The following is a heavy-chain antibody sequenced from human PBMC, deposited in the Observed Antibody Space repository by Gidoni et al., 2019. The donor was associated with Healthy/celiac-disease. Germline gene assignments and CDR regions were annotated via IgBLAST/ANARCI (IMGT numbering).Heavy chain of an antibody. V-gene: IGHV4-59*01. CDR1: GGSISSYD. D-gene: IGHD3-22*01. CDR2: LYYSGST. CDR3: AREGLGYYDRSEDYAFDI. J-gene: IGHJ3*02. Sequence: QVQLQASGPGLVKPSETLSITCTVAGGSISSYDWSWIRQPPGKVLEWIGYLYYSGSTNYHPALKSRVTISVATSKTQFSLKLSSWTAADTSVYYCAREGLGYYDRSEDYAFDIWGQGTMVTVSS.